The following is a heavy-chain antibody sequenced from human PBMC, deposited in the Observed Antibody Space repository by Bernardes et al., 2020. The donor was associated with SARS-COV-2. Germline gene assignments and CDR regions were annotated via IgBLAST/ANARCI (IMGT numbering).Heavy chain of an antibody. V-gene: IGHV3-33*03. Sequence: GGSLRLSCTVSGFTFSNYGFHWVRQTPNKGLEWVAIIWFDGTNKYYGDSVKGRFTISRDNAKNTLYLQMNSLRAEDTAVYYCAGTTVTCCDYWGQGSLVTVSS. CDR2: IWFDGTNK. CDR3: AGTTVTCCDY. CDR1: GFTFSNYG. J-gene: IGHJ4*02. D-gene: IGHD1-7*01.